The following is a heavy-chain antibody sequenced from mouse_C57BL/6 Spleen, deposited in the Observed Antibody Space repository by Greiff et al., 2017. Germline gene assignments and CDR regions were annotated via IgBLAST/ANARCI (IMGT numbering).Heavy chain of an antibody. D-gene: IGHD1-1*01. CDR2: INYDGSST. J-gene: IGHJ1*03. CDR3: ARGIHYYGSSYGYFDV. CDR1: GFTFSDYY. Sequence: EVKVVESEGGLVQPGSSMKLSCTASGFTFSDYYMAWVRQVPEKGLEWVANINYDGSSTYYLDSLKSRFIISRDNAKNILYLQMSSLKSEDTATYYCARGIHYYGSSYGYFDVWGTGTTVTVSS. V-gene: IGHV5-16*01.